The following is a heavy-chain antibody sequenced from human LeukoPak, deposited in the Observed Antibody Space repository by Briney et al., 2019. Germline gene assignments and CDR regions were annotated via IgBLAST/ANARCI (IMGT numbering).Heavy chain of an antibody. Sequence: GASVKVSCKASGYTFTDYYMHWMRQAPGQGPEWMGWMNPTSGGANYAQKFQGRVTMTRDTSITTAYMELSSLRSDDTAVYYCAPRRVAADKGFDYWGQGTLVTVFS. V-gene: IGHV1-2*02. CDR1: GYTFTDYY. CDR3: APRRVAADKGFDY. D-gene: IGHD6-19*01. CDR2: MNPTSGGA. J-gene: IGHJ4*02.